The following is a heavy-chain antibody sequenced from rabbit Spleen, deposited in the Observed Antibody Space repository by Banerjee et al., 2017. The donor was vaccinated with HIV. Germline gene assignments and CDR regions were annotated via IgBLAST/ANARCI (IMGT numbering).Heavy chain of an antibody. Sequence: QEQLEESGGGLVTPGGSLTLTCTASGFDLSSYYYLCWVRQAPGKGPEWIACIYIGGDNTYYASWAKGRFTISKTSSTTVTLQMTSLTAADTATYFCARGVSWSYFGLWGPGTLVTVS. CDR3: ARGVSWSYFGL. D-gene: IGHD5-1*01. CDR2: IYIGGDNT. V-gene: IGHV1S45*01. J-gene: IGHJ4*01. CDR1: GFDLSSYYY.